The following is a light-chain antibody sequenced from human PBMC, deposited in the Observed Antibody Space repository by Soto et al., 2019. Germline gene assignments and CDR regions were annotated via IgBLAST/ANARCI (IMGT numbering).Light chain of an antibody. CDR2: GAS. J-gene: IGKJ1*01. Sequence: EVVMTQSPATLSVSPGARATLSCRASQSVSSNLAWYQQKPGQAPRALIYGASDRATGIPDRFTGSGSGTDFTLTISRREPEDFVVYHCQQYDGSPRTFGQGTKVDIK. V-gene: IGKV3D-15*02. CDR3: QQYDGSPRT. CDR1: QSVSSN.